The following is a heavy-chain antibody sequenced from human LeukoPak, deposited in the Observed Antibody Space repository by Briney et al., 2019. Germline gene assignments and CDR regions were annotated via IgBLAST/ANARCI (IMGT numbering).Heavy chain of an antibody. J-gene: IGHJ4*02. CDR3: ASIYLIVEATTFDY. CDR1: GFTFSRSS. V-gene: IGHV3-21*01. D-gene: IGHD1-26*01. Sequence: GGSLRLSCAASGFTFSRSSMNWVRQAPGKGLEWVSSISSGSSYIYYADSVKGRFTISRDNAKNSLYLQMNSLRAEDTAVYYCASIYLIVEATTFDYWGQGTLVTVSS. CDR2: ISSGSSYI.